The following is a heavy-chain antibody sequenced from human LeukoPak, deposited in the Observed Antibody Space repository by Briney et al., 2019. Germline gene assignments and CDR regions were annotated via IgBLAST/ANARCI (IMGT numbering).Heavy chain of an antibody. CDR2: IDPNGGST. D-gene: IGHD3-22*01. CDR1: GYTFADYY. J-gene: IGHJ3*02. V-gene: IGHV1-46*01. CDR3: ARDHPTQYSGYSAFDI. Sequence: ASVKVSCKTSGYTFADYYVHWVRQAPGHGLEWMGTIDPNGGSTSNAQKFQGRVTMTRDTSTTTAYMELSSLRSEDTAVYYCARDHPTQYSGYSAFDIWGQGTMATVSS.